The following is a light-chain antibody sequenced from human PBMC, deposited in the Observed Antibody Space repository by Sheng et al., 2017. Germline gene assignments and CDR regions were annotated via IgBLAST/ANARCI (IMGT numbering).Light chain of an antibody. V-gene: IGKV1-39*01. Sequence: DILMTQSPSSLSASVGDRITITCRASQNINYHLNWFQQKPGKAPKLVIYAASTLHSGVPSRFSGSGSGTDFTLTISSLQPEDFAIYFCQQSYTIPVIFGGGTKVEIK. CDR1: QNINYH. CDR3: QQSYTIPVI. J-gene: IGKJ4*01. CDR2: AAS.